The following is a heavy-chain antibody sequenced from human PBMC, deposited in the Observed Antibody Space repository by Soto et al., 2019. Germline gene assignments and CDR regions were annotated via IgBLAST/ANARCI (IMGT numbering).Heavy chain of an antibody. Sequence: EVQLVETGGGLIQPGGSLRLSCTASGFTVSSNYMTWVRQAPGKGLEWVSVIYSGGNTYYADSVKGRFTSSRDKSKYTLYLQMNSLRHQDTAVYYCAGATGRYWGQRTLVTVSS. CDR3: AGATGRY. CDR2: IYSGGNT. J-gene: IGHJ4*02. V-gene: IGHV3-53*02. CDR1: GFTVSSNY. D-gene: IGHD1-1*01.